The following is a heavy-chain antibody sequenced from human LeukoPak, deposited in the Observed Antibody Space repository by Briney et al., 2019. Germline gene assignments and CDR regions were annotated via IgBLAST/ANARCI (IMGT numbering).Heavy chain of an antibody. CDR2: IIPIFGTA. CDR3: ATAYGSGSYGYNWFDP. Sequence: ASVKVSCKASGYTFTSYGISWVRQAPGQGLEWMGGIIPIFGTANYAQKFQGRVTITADESTSTAYMELSSLRSEDTAVYYCATAYGSGSYGYNWFDPWGQGTLVTVSS. CDR1: GYTFTSYG. V-gene: IGHV1-69*13. J-gene: IGHJ5*02. D-gene: IGHD3-10*01.